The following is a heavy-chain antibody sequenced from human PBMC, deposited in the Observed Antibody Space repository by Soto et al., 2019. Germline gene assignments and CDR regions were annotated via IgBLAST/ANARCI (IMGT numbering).Heavy chain of an antibody. CDR3: ASDQSYRRSWMAPGKWFDH. V-gene: IGHV1-3*01. Sequence: ASVKVSCKASGYTFTSYAMHWVRQAPGQRLEWMGWINAGNGNTKYSQKFQGRVTITRDTSASTAYMKLSSLRSEDTAVYYCASDQSYRRSWMAPGKWFDHWGHGTLVPVSS. CDR2: INAGNGNT. CDR1: GYTFTSYA. J-gene: IGHJ5*02. D-gene: IGHD6-13*01.